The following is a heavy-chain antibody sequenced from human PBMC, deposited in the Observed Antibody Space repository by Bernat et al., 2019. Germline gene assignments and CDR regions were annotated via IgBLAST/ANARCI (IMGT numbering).Heavy chain of an antibody. V-gene: IGHV3-7*03. CDR1: GINFGDCW. CDR2: LKQDGNQK. Sequence: EVQLVESGGDLVQPGGSLRLSCAASGINFGDCWMSWVRQAPGKVLEWVAYLKQDGNQKFYVDSVKGRFTISRDNTKSLLNLQMNNLRLEDTALYCLATDARLDSWDQETLLSVSS. CDR3: ATDARLDS. J-gene: IGHJ4*02.